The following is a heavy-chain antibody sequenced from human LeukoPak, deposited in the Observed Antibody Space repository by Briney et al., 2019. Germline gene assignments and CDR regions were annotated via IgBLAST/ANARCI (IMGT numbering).Heavy chain of an antibody. Sequence: TETLSLTCTVSGGSMSSSRYYSGWIRQPPGKGLERIGRIYYSGSTYYNPSLKSRVTISVDTSTNQFSLKLSSVTAADTAAYYCARQGQLVGYNYYCMDVWGKGTTVTVSS. CDR3: ARQGQLVGYNYYCMDV. J-gene: IGHJ6*03. V-gene: IGHV4-39*01. CDR1: GGSMSSSRYY. D-gene: IGHD6-6*01. CDR2: IYYSGST.